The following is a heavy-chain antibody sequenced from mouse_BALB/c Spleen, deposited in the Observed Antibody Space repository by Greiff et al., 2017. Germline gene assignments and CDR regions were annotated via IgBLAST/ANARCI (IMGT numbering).Heavy chain of an antibody. Sequence: QVQLQQSGAELAKPGASVKMSCKASGYTFTSYWMHWLKQRPGQGLEWIGYINPSTGYTEYNQKFKDKATLTADKSSSTAYMQLSSLTSEDSAVYYCARGKRGHAMDYWGQGTSVTVSS. CDR3: ARGKRGHAMDY. CDR2: INPSTGYT. CDR1: GYTFTSYW. V-gene: IGHV1-7*01. J-gene: IGHJ4*01.